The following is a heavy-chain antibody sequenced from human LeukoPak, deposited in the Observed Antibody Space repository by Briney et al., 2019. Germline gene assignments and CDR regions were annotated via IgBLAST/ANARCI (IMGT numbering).Heavy chain of an antibody. J-gene: IGHJ4*02. Sequence: SETLSLTCAVYGGSFSDYYWSWIRQPPGKGLEWIGEINHSGSTNYNPSLKSRVTISVDTSKNQFSLKLSSVTAADTAVYYCARGRGYCSSTGCYAYFDYWGQGTLVTVPS. CDR1: GGSFSDYY. CDR2: INHSGST. CDR3: ARGRGYCSSTGCYAYFDY. V-gene: IGHV4-34*01. D-gene: IGHD2-2*01.